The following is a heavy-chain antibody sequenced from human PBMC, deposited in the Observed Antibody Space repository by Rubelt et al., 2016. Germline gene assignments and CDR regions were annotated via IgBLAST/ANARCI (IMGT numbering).Heavy chain of an antibody. CDR1: RNYG. CDR2: IYYDGSNK. D-gene: IGHD1-26*01. V-gene: IGHV3-33*01. CDR3: AGVRSGSYGYWYFDL. J-gene: IGHJ2*01. Sequence: RNYGMHWVRQAPGKGLEWVALIYYDGSNKYCADSVKGRFTISRDNSKNTLYLQMNSLRAEDTAVYYCAGVRSGSYGYWYFDLWGRGTLVTASS.